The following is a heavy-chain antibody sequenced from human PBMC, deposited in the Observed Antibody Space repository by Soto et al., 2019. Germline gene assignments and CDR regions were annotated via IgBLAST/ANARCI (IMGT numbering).Heavy chain of an antibody. J-gene: IGHJ4*02. V-gene: IGHV4-34*01. CDR3: SVPAGRGPLPFDY. D-gene: IGHD2-2*01. Sequence: KTSETLSLTCAVYGGSFSGYYWSWIRQPPGKGLEWIGEINHSGSTNYNPSLKSRVTISVDTSKNQFSLKLSSVTAADTAVYYCSVPAGRGPLPFDYWGQGTLVTVSS. CDR1: GGSFSGYY. CDR2: INHSGST.